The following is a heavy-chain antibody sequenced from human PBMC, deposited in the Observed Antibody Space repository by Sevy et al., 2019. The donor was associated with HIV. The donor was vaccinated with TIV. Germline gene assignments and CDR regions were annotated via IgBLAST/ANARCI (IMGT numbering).Heavy chain of an antibody. CDR1: GGSISSYY. Sequence: SETLSLTCTVSGGSISSYYWSWIRQPPGKGLEWIGYIYYSGSTNYNPSLKSRVTISVDTSKNQFSLKLSSVTVAVTAVYYCARDRWGGSSSWYSGYYYYGMDVWGQGPTVTVSS. J-gene: IGHJ6*02. CDR3: ARDRWGGSSSWYSGYYYYGMDV. CDR2: IYYSGST. V-gene: IGHV4-59*01. D-gene: IGHD6-13*01.